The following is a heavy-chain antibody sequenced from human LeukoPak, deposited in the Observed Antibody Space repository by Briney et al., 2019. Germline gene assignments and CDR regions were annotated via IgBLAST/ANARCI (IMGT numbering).Heavy chain of an antibody. J-gene: IGHJ6*02. D-gene: IGHD2-2*01. Sequence: GRSLRLSCAAYGFTLSSYGMHWVRQAPGKGLEWVAVISYHGSNKYHADSVKGRFTISRDNSKNTLYLQMNSLRAEDTAVYYCAKDHCSGTSCFNYYGMDVWGQGTTVTVSS. V-gene: IGHV3-30*18. CDR1: GFTLSSYG. CDR3: AKDHCSGTSCFNYYGMDV. CDR2: ISYHGSNK.